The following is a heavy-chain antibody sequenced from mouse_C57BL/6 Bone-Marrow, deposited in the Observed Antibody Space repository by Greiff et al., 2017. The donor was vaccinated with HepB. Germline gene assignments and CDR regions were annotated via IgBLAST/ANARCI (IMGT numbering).Heavy chain of an antibody. CDR3: ARDEGLWAMDY. V-gene: IGHV8-12*01. CDR2: TYWDDDK. D-gene: IGHD6-5*01. J-gene: IGHJ4*01. Sequence: QVTLKESGPGILQSSQTLSLTCSSSGFSLSTSGMGVSWIRHPPGKGLEWLAHTYWDDDKRYNPSLKSRLTISKDTSRNQVFLKITSVDTADTATYDCARDEGLWAMDYWGQGTSGTVS. CDR1: GFSLSTSGMG.